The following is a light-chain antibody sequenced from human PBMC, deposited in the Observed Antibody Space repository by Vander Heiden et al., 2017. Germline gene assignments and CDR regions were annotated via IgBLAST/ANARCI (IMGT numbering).Light chain of an antibody. V-gene: IGKV1-33*01. CDR2: DAS. Sequence: IQMTQSPSSLSASVGDRVTITCQASQVISNYLNWYQQKQGKAPKLLIYDASNLETGVPSRFSGSGSGTDFTFTISSLQPEDIATYYCQQYDNLLVTFGGGTKVEIK. CDR3: QQYDNLLVT. J-gene: IGKJ4*01. CDR1: QVISNY.